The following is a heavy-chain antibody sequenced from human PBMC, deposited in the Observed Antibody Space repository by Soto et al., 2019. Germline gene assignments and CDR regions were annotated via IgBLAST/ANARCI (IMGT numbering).Heavy chain of an antibody. J-gene: IGHJ6*02. CDR2: ISGPSIYI. CDR1: GFTFSGYS. Sequence: EVQLVESGGGLVKPGGSLRLSCVASGFTFSGYSINWVRQAPGKGLEWVSYISGPSIYIYYADSVKGRFTISRDIAKSGVYLQINSLRAEDTAVYYCARGFRNGFNVWSQGTTVSVSS. D-gene: IGHD2-8*01. V-gene: IGHV3-21*01. CDR3: ARGFRNGFNV.